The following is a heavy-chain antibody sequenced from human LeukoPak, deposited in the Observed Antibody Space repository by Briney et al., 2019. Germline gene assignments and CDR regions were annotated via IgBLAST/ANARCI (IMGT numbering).Heavy chain of an antibody. V-gene: IGHV3-30-3*01. CDR3: AREYYDFWSGYYYFDY. CDR1: GFTFSSYA. Sequence: GGSLRLSCAASGFTFSSYAMHWVRQAPGKGLEWVAVISYDGSNKYYADSVKGRLTISRDNSKNTLYLQMNSLRAEDTAVYYCAREYYDFWSGYYYFDYWGQGTLVTVSS. J-gene: IGHJ4*02. D-gene: IGHD3-3*01. CDR2: ISYDGSNK.